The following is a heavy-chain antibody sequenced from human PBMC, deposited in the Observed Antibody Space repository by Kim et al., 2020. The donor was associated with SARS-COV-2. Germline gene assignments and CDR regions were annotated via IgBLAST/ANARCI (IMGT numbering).Heavy chain of an antibody. V-gene: IGHV3-53*01. CDR2: IYSGGST. J-gene: IGHJ3*02. Sequence: GGSLRLSCAASGFTVSSNYMSWVRQAPGKGLEWVSVIYSGGSTYYADSVKGRFTISRDNSKNTLYLQMNSLRAEDTAVYYCARDSPQGWLNTAWNDAFDIWGQGTMVTVSS. CDR1: GFTVSSNY. D-gene: IGHD2-15*01. CDR3: ARDSPQGWLNTAWNDAFDI.